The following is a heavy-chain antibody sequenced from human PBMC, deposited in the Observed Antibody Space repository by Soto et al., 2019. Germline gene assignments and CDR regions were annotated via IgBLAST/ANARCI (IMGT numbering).Heavy chain of an antibody. CDR1: GDRVSSTSTA. J-gene: IGHJ4*02. CDR2: TYYRSNWYT. D-gene: IGHD6-19*01. CDR3: ARGSYYSGWV. Sequence: QVQLQQSGPGLVQPSQTLSLTCAISGDRVSSTSTAWSWIRQSPSRGLEWLGRTYYRSNWYTDYAVSVKSRITISPDTSKNQFSLQLNSVTPEDTAVYYCARGSYYSGWVWGQGTLVTVSS. V-gene: IGHV6-1*01.